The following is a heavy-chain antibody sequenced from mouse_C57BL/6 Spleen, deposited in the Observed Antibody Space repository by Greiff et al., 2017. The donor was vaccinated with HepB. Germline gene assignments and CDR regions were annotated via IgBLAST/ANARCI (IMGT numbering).Heavy chain of an antibody. D-gene: IGHD1-1*01. V-gene: IGHV1-69*01. CDR2: IDPSDSYT. CDR3: ARRYGSSSFDV. J-gene: IGHJ1*03. CDR1: GYTFTSYW. Sequence: KVSCKASGYTFTSYWMHWVKQRPGQGLEWIGEIDPSDSYTNYNQKFKGKSTLTVDKSSSTAYMQLSSLTSEDSAVYYCARRYGSSSFDVWGTGTTVTVSS.